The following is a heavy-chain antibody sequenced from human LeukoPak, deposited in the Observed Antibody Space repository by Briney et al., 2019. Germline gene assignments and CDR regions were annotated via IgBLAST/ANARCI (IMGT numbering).Heavy chain of an antibody. Sequence: PGGSLRLSCAASGFTFSSYSMNWVRQAPGKGLEWVGRIKSKTDGGTTDYAAPVKGRFTISRDDSKNTLYLQMNSLKTEDTAVYYCTAYRIAVAGSIDYWGQGTLVTVSS. V-gene: IGHV3-15*07. CDR1: GFTFSSYS. CDR2: IKSKTDGGTT. D-gene: IGHD6-19*01. J-gene: IGHJ4*02. CDR3: TAYRIAVAGSIDY.